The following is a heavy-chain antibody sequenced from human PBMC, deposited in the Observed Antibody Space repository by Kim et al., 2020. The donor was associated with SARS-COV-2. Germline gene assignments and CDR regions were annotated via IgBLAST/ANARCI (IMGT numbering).Heavy chain of an antibody. D-gene: IGHD3-22*01. J-gene: IGHJ4*02. CDR3: SPSMIGSY. CDR2: GSNN. V-gene: IGHV3-30*02. Sequence: GSNNNYADAGKGRFTISSDNTKNKLDLQMNSRRAEDTAVYYCSPSMIGSYWGQGTLVTVSS.